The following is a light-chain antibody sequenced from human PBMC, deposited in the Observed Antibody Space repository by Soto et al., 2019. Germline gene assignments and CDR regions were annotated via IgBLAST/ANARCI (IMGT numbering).Light chain of an antibody. V-gene: IGKV1-39*01. CDR2: GAS. Sequence: DIQMTQSPSSLSASVGDRVTITCRASQSIATYLNWYQLKPGKAPKLLIYGASSLQSGVPLRFSATGSGTDFTLSISNLQPEDFATYSCQQSFRIPYTFGQGTKVES. J-gene: IGKJ2*01. CDR3: QQSFRIPYT. CDR1: QSIATY.